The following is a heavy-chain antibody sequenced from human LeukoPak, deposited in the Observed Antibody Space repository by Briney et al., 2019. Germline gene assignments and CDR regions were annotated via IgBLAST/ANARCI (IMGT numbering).Heavy chain of an antibody. CDR3: ARDGPIGYCSGGSCYGGFDY. D-gene: IGHD2-15*01. Sequence: SVKVSCKASGGTFISYAITRVRQAPGQGLEWMGGIIPTFGTANYAQKFQGRVTITADESTSTAYMELSSLRSEDTAVYYCARDGPIGYCSGGSCYGGFDYWGQGTLVTVSS. CDR2: IIPTFGTA. CDR1: GGTFISYA. V-gene: IGHV1-69*01. J-gene: IGHJ4*02.